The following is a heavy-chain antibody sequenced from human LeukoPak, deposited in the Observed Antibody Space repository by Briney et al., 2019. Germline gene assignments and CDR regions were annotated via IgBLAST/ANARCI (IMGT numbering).Heavy chain of an antibody. Sequence: ASEKVSCKASGGTLRSYAISWVRQAPGQGLEWMGGIFPVFRTAEYAQKFQDRVTITADESTSTVYMELSSLRSEDTAVYYCTNDCSNAVCYFDSWGQGTLVTVSS. CDR2: IFPVFRTA. D-gene: IGHD2-8*01. CDR3: TNDCSNAVCYFDS. J-gene: IGHJ4*02. V-gene: IGHV1-69*13. CDR1: GGTLRSYA.